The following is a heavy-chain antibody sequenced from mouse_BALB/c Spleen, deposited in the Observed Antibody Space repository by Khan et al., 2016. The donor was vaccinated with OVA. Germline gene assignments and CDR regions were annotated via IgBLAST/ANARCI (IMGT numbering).Heavy chain of an antibody. V-gene: IGHV1-20*02. CDR2: INPHIGET. Sequence: EVQLQESGPELVKPGASVKISCKASGYSFTGYFMNWVMQSHGKSLEWIGRINPHIGETFYNQKFKGKATLTVDESSRTAHMELRSLSSEDSAVYYCARKNGSDVDYWGQGTTLTVTS. CDR3: ARKNGSDVDY. J-gene: IGHJ2*01. D-gene: IGHD1-1*01. CDR1: GYSFTGYF.